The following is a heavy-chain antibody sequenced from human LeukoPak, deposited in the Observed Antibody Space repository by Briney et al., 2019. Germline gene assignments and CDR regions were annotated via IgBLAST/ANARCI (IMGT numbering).Heavy chain of an antibody. CDR3: TTDLGAVSSGYFDY. D-gene: IGHD3-22*01. CDR2: IKSKTDGGTT. Sequence: GGSLRLSCAASGFTFSNAWMSWVRQAPGKGLEWVGRIKSKTDGGTTDYAAPVKGRFTISRDDSKNTLYLQMNSLKTEDTAVYYCTTDLGAVSSGYFDYWGQGTLVTVSS. CDR1: GFTFSNAW. V-gene: IGHV3-15*01. J-gene: IGHJ4*02.